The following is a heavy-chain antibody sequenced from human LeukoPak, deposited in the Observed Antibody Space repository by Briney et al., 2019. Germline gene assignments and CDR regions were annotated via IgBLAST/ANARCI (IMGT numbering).Heavy chain of an antibody. CDR1: GYTFTGFG. Sequence: AASVKVSCKASGYTFTGFGINWVRQAPGQGLEWMGWIGGYNDNTHYAKKFQGRVTLTTDTPTSTAYMELRSLRSDDTAVYYCARDGNSADDYWGQGTLVTVSS. CDR3: ARDGNSADDY. V-gene: IGHV1-18*01. J-gene: IGHJ4*02. D-gene: IGHD1-1*01. CDR2: IGGYNDNT.